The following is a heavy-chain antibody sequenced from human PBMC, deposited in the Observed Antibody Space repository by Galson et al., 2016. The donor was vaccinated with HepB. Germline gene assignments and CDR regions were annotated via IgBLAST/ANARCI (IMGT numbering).Heavy chain of an antibody. J-gene: IGHJ4*02. D-gene: IGHD6-19*01. CDR2: ISTAGGYA. CDR3: ARDAQWPGYYFDY. CDR1: GFTFSSYA. V-gene: IGHV3-23*01. Sequence: SLRLSCAASGFTFSSYAMGWLRRAPGKGLECVATISTAGGYAYYADSVKGRFTISRDNSKNTLYLQMNSLRAEDTAVYYCARDAQWPGYYFDYWGQGTLVTVSS.